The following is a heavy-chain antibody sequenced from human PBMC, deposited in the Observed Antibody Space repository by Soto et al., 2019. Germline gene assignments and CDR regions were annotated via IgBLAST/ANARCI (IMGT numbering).Heavy chain of an antibody. CDR2: ISSRSSLI. V-gene: IGHV3-21*06. CDR3: VRERGEYDSGWYIDR. CDR1: GFTFSSYA. J-gene: IGHJ5*02. D-gene: IGHD6-19*01. Sequence: PGGSLRLSCAASGFTFSSYAMSWVRQAPGQGLEWVAYISSRSSLILYADSVRGRFVISRDNALNSLYLQMNSPRDEDTAIYYCVRERGEYDSGWYIDRWGQGTPVTVS.